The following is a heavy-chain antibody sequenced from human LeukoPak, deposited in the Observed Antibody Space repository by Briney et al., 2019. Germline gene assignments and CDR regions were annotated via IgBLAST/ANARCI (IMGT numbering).Heavy chain of an antibody. Sequence: PGEFLRISCRSSGYSFINYYIGWVRQVPGKGLEWMGVIYPGGSDTTYSPSFRGQVVFSADRSTTTVYLQLTNLQASDTAIYYCARQYSSGWFRHFDYWGQGTLIAVSS. CDR3: ARQYSSGWFRHFDY. V-gene: IGHV5-51*01. CDR2: IYPGGSDT. CDR1: GYSFINYY. D-gene: IGHD3-22*01. J-gene: IGHJ4*01.